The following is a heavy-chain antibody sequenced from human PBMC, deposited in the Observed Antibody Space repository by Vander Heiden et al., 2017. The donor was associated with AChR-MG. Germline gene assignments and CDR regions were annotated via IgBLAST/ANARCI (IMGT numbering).Heavy chain of an antibody. V-gene: IGHV1-18*01. D-gene: IGHD3-3*01. CDR1: GYTSTSYG. CDR2: ISAYNGNT. J-gene: IGHJ6*02. CDR3: ARAHSYYDFWSGYYNYYYYGMDV. Sequence: QLPLVQSGSEVKTPGASVKVSCKASGYTSTSYGISWVRQAPGKGLEWMGWISAYNGNTNYAQKLQGRVTMTTDTSTSTAYMELRSLRSDDTAVYYCARAHSYYDFWSGYYNYYYYGMDVWGQGTTVTVSS.